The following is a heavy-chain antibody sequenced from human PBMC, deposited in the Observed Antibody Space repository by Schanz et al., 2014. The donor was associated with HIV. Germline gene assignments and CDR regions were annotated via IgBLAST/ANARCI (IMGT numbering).Heavy chain of an antibody. CDR3: AKGASVAGSSYYFEY. V-gene: IGHV3-9*01. CDR1: GFTFGNYA. J-gene: IGHJ4*02. Sequence: VPLVESGGGVVQPGRSLRLSCAVSGFTFGNYAMHWVRQAPGKGLEWGPGISWSSGNIGYADSVKGRVTISRDNAKNSLYLQMSSLRPEDTALYYCAKGASVAGSSYYFEYWGQGTLVTVSS. D-gene: IGHD6-19*01. CDR2: ISWSSGNI.